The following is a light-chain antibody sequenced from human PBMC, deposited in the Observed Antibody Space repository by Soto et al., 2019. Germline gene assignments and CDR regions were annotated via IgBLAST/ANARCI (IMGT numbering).Light chain of an antibody. V-gene: IGKV1-39*01. CDR3: QQSFSTPT. CDR1: QRINIY. Sequence: DIPMTQSPSSMATSFGDRVTITCRASQRINIYLNWYRQKPGKAPELLIYSASNLQSGVPSRFSGSGSGTDFTLTISSLQPEDFATYYCQQSFSTPTFGQGTRLEIK. CDR2: SAS. J-gene: IGKJ5*01.